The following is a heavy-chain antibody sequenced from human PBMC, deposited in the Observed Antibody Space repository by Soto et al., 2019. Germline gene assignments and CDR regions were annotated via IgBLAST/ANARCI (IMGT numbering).Heavy chain of an antibody. V-gene: IGHV1-2*04. CDR1: GYTFTGYY. J-gene: IGHJ6*02. CDR2: INPNSGGK. Sequence: QVQLVQSGAEVKKPGASVKVSCKASGYTFTGYYMHWVRQAPGQGLEWMGWINPNSGGKNYAQKFEGWVTMTMDTSVSKAYMELRRLGSDDTAVYYSARGAGYCSSTSCYNYPTYYYYGIDVWGQGTTVTVSS. CDR3: ARGAGYCSSTSCYNYPTYYYYGIDV. D-gene: IGHD2-2*02.